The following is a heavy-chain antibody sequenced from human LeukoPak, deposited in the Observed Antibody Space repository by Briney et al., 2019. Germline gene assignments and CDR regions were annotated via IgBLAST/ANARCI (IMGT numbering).Heavy chain of an antibody. CDR1: GGSISSYY. D-gene: IGHD6-13*01. J-gene: IGHJ5*02. V-gene: IGHV4-4*07. CDR3: ARAHSSSPTYNWFDP. CDR2: IYTSGST. Sequence: KPSETLSLTCTVSGGSISSYYWSWIRQPAGKGLEWIGRIYTSGSTNYNPSLKSRVTMSVDTSKNQFSLKLSSVTAADTAVYYCARAHSSSPTYNWFDPWGQGTLVTVSS.